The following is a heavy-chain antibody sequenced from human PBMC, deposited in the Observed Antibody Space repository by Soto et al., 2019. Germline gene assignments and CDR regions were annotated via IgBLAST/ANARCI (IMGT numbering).Heavy chain of an antibody. Sequence: GASVKGSCKGSGYTLPELSMHWGRQDPGKGLEWMGGFDPEDGETIYAQKFQGRVTMTEDTSTDTAYMELSSLRSEDTAVYYCATDLKAQLWFFDYWGQGTLVTVSS. V-gene: IGHV1-24*01. D-gene: IGHD5-18*01. CDR2: FDPEDGET. J-gene: IGHJ4*02. CDR3: ATDLKAQLWFFDY. CDR1: GYTLPELS.